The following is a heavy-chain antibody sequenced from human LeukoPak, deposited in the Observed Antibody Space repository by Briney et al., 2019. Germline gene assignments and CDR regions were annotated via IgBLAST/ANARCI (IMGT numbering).Heavy chain of an antibody. CDR2: ISSSGSTI. V-gene: IGHV3-48*03. CDR3: TTEPLWNGGPGAFDI. D-gene: IGHD1-1*01. CDR1: GFTFSSYE. J-gene: IGHJ3*02. Sequence: GGSLRLSCAASGFTFSSYEMNWVRQAPGKGLEWVSYISSSGSTIYYADSVKGRFTISRDNAKNSLYLQMNSLKTEDTAVYYCTTEPLWNGGPGAFDIWGQGTMVTVSS.